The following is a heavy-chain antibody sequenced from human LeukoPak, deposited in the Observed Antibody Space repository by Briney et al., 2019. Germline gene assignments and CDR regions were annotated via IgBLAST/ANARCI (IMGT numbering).Heavy chain of an antibody. J-gene: IGHJ5*02. D-gene: IGHD3-10*01. CDR1: LFTFTRYA. Sequence: GGGLRLSCVASLFTFTRYATRWVRQGPGRGLEWGAVIWYEGSNKYYADSVKGRFTISRDNSKKTRYLQMNSLRAENTAVYYAAVNLLLWCGETPVRFDPSGQGTLVTVSS. CDR3: AVNLLLWCGETPVRFDP. V-gene: IGHV3-33*01. CDR2: IWYEGSNK.